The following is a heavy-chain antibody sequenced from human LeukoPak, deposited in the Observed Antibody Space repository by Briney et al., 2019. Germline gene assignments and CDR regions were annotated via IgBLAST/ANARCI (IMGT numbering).Heavy chain of an antibody. J-gene: IGHJ5*02. CDR1: GFTFSSYG. V-gene: IGHV3-30*19. CDR3: ARDPGIAAAATGWFDP. D-gene: IGHD6-13*01. Sequence: GGSLRLSCAASGFTFSSYGMHWVRQAPGKGLEWVAVISYDGSNKYYADSVKGRFTISRDNSKNTLYLQMNSLRAEDTAVYYCARDPGIAAAATGWFDPWGQGTLVTVSS. CDR2: ISYDGSNK.